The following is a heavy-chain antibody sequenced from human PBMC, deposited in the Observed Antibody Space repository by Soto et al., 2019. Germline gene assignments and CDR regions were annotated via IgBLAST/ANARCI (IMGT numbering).Heavy chain of an antibody. Sequence: SDALTVTCAVSPLSLSSSASPCSWIRQPPGKGLEWTGYIFHSGSTYYTPSPKSRVTISVDRSKNQFSLKLSSVTAADTAVYYCAGSRYFDWLHALDIWGQGTMVT. CDR1: PLSLSSSASP. V-gene: IGHV4-30-2*01. J-gene: IGHJ3*02. D-gene: IGHD3-9*01. CDR3: AGSRYFDWLHALDI. CDR2: IFHSGST.